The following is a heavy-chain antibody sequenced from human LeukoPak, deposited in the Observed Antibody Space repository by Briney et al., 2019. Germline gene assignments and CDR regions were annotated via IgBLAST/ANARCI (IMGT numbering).Heavy chain of an antibody. CDR2: IYYSGST. V-gene: IGHV4-31*03. CDR3: ARDSAPYYYDSSGYSRTRYYYGMDV. D-gene: IGHD3-22*01. J-gene: IGHJ6*02. CDR1: GGSISSGGYY. Sequence: SETLSLTCTVSGGSISSGGYYWRWIRQHPGKGLEWIGYIYYSGSTYYNPSLKSRVTISVDTSKNQFSLKLSSVTAADTAVYYCARDSAPYYYDSSGYSRTRYYYGMDVWGQGTTVTVSS.